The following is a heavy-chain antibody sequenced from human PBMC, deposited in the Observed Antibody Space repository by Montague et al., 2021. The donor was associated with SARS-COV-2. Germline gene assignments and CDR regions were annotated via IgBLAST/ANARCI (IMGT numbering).Heavy chain of an antibody. V-gene: IGHV4-39*01. CDR1: GGSISRSTSS. CDR3: ARLPLVSSWSRAAGYYYYGMDV. CDR2: ISYTGST. Sequence: SETLSLTCTVSGGSISRSTSSWAWIRQPPGKGLEWIGSISYTGSTYYNPSLKSRVTISVDTSRNQFSLRLSSVTAADTSAYYCARLPLVSSWSRAAGYYYYGMDVWGQGPTVTVSS. D-gene: IGHD6-13*01. J-gene: IGHJ6*02.